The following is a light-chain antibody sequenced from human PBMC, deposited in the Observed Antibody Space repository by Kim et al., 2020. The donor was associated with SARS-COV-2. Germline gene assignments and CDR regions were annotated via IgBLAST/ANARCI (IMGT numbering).Light chain of an antibody. Sequence: VAPGQTARITCSGDALPRQYSYWYQQKPGQAPVLVIYKDIERPSGIPERFSGSSLGTTVTLTISGVQAEDEADYYCQSTDRSDIWVFGGGTQLTVL. J-gene: IGLJ3*02. V-gene: IGLV3-25*03. CDR3: QSTDRSDIWV. CDR2: KDI. CDR1: ALPRQY.